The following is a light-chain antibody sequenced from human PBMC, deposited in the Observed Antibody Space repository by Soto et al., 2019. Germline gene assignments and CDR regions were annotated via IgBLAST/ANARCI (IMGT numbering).Light chain of an antibody. CDR1: PSISSY. V-gene: IGKV1-39*01. Sequence: DIQMTQSPSSLSASLVDRVTITCRVSPSISSYLNWDQKRPGKDPKLAIYAPSSLQSGLPSRFSGRGSGTDFTLTISSLKPEDFATYFRQHSYSTPPWTFGHGTKVDIK. CDR2: APS. J-gene: IGKJ1*01. CDR3: QHSYSTPPWT.